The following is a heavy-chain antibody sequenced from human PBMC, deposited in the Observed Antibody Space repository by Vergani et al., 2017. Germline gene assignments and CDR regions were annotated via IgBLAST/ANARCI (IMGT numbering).Heavy chain of an antibody. CDR3: AKANPRNSGYDYLYYYDAMDV. CDR2: ISGSGGST. D-gene: IGHD5-12*01. V-gene: IGHV3-23*01. CDR1: GFTFNHYA. J-gene: IGHJ6*04. Sequence: EVQLLESGGDLVQPGGSLRLSCAASGFTFNHYAMNWVRQAPGKGLEWVSGISGSGGSTYYAGSVKGRFTISRDSSKNTLYLQMNSLSAGDTAVYYCAKANPRNSGYDYLYYYDAMDVWGKETTVTVSS.